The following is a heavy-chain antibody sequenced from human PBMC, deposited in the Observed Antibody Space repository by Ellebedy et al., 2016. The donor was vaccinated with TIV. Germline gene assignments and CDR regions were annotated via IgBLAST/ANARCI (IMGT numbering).Heavy chain of an antibody. V-gene: IGHV3-53*01. CDR3: ARDSDPDYYDSSGPLDY. CDR2: IYSGGST. J-gene: IGHJ4*02. D-gene: IGHD3-22*01. Sequence: GGSLRLXXAASGFTVSSNYMSWVRQAPGKGLEWVSVIYSGGSTYYADSVKGRFTISRDNSKNTLYLQMNSLRAEDTAVYYCARDSDPDYYDSSGPLDYWGQGTLVTVSS. CDR1: GFTVSSNY.